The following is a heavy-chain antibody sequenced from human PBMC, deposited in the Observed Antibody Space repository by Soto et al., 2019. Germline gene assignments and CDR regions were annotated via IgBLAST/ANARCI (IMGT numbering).Heavy chain of an antibody. J-gene: IGHJ3*02. V-gene: IGHV3-15*01. CDR1: GFTFSHVW. CDR3: AVDAQCSSNTCPGALDI. Sequence: EVQLVESGGDLVKPGGSLRLSCAASGFTFSHVWMTWVRQAPGKGLEWVGSIKRKSDGETTHYALPVKGRFTISTDDFKSTLYLQMSSLKSEDTAVYYCAVDAQCSSNTCPGALDIWGQGTMVAVS. CDR2: IKRKSDGETT. D-gene: IGHD2-2*01.